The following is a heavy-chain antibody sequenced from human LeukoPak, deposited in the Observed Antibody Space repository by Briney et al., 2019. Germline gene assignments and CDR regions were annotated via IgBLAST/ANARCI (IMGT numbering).Heavy chain of an antibody. CDR1: GGSISSYY. Sequence: SETLSLTCNVPGGSISSYYWSWIRQPARKGLEWIGRIYTSGSTNYNPSLKSRVTMSVDTSKNQFSLKLSSVTAADTAVYYCARVENYDFWSGPYMDVWGKGTTVTVSS. CDR2: IYTSGST. V-gene: IGHV4-4*07. J-gene: IGHJ6*03. CDR3: ARVENYDFWSGPYMDV. D-gene: IGHD3-3*01.